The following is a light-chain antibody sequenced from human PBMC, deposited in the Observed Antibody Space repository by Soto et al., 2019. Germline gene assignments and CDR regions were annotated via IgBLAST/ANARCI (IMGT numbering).Light chain of an antibody. CDR3: QQYNRWPRT. CDR2: GAS. J-gene: IGKJ1*01. Sequence: EIVMTQSPATLSVSPGGRATLSCRASQSISDTLAWYQQKPGQAPRLLIHGASTRATGFPARFSGSGSGTDFTLTISSLQSEDFAVYYCQQYNRWPRTFGQGAKVDI. V-gene: IGKV3-15*01. CDR1: QSISDT.